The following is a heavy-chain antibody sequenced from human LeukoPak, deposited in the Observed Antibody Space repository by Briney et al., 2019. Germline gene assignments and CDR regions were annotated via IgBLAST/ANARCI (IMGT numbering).Heavy chain of an antibody. CDR3: ARPNWARRYFDY. J-gene: IGHJ4*02. CDR2: FYPYVSEI. V-gene: IGHV5-51*01. CDR1: GXIFTSYS. D-gene: IGHD7-27*01. Sequence: RGESLEISCKGSGXIFTSYSIAWVRQMPGKGMECMGVFYPYVSEIRYSPSFQGQVTISADKSISTAYLQWSSLKASDTAMYYCARPNWARRYFDYWGQGTLVTVSS.